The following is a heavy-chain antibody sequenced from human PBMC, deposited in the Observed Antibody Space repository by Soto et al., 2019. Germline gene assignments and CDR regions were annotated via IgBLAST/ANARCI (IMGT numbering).Heavy chain of an antibody. V-gene: IGHV4-59*01. CDR2: IYYSGST. CDR1: GGSISSYY. J-gene: IGHJ4*02. Sequence: SETLSLTCTVSGGSISSYYWSWIRQPPGKGLEWIGYIYYSGSTNYNPSLKSRVTISVDRSKNQFSLKLTSANAADTAVYYCARGRTVRNYADDSSDYFYFFDYWGQGTQVTVSS. D-gene: IGHD3-22*01. CDR3: ARGRTVRNYADDSSDYFYFFDY.